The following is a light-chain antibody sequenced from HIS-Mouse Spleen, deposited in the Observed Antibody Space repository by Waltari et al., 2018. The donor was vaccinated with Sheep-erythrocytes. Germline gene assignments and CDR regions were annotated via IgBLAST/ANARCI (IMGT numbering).Light chain of an antibody. CDR2: EGS. Sequence: QSALTPPASVSGSPGQSIPISCTGTRSAVGSYNLVSWYQQHPGKAPKLLIYEGSKRPSGVSNRFSGSKSGNTASLTISGLQAEDEADYYCCSYAGSSTWVFGGGTKLTVL. CDR1: RSAVGSYNL. J-gene: IGLJ3*02. V-gene: IGLV2-23*01. CDR3: CSYAGSSTWV.